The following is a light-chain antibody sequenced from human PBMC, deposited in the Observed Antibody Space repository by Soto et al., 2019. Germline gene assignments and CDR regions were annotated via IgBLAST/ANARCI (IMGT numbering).Light chain of an antibody. CDR3: CSYVGNSLDVV. Sequence: QSALIQPRSVSGSPGQSVTISCTGTSSDVGGYNYVSWYQQHPGKVPKLMIYDVTKRPSGFPDRFSGSKSGNTASLTISGLQADDEADYYCCSYVGNSLDVVFGGGTKVTVL. CDR2: DVT. V-gene: IGLV2-11*01. CDR1: SSDVGGYNY. J-gene: IGLJ2*01.